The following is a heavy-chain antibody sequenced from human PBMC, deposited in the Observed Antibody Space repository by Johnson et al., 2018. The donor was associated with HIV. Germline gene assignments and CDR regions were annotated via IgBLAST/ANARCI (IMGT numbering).Heavy chain of an antibody. J-gene: IGHJ3*01. Sequence: QVQLVESGGGLVKPGGSLKLSCAVSGFTFSDHYMSWIRQTPGKGLQWVSYISGSGSIIYSTDSVQGRFTISRDNVKNSLYLQMDSLRPEDTAVYYCARSRHGGIQPSDAFDGWGQGTMVTGSS. CDR3: ARSRHGGIQPSDAFDG. V-gene: IGHV3-11*04. CDR2: ISGSGSII. D-gene: IGHD3-16*01. CDR1: GFTFSDHY.